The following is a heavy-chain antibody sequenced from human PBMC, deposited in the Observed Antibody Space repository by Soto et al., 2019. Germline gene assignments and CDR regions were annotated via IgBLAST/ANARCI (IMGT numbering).Heavy chain of an antibody. CDR3: ARVPDYGDDQCY. Sequence: EVQLVESGGGLVKPGGSLRLSCAASGFTFSSYSMNWVRQAPGKGLEWVSSISSSSSYIYYADSVKGLFTISRDNAKNSLYLQMNSLRAEDTAVYYCARVPDYGDDQCYWGQGTLVTVSS. V-gene: IGHV3-21*01. CDR2: ISSSSSYI. CDR1: GFTFSSYS. J-gene: IGHJ4*02. D-gene: IGHD3-16*01.